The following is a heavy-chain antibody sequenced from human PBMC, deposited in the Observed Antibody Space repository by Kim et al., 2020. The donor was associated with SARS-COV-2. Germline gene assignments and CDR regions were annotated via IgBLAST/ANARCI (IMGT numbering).Heavy chain of an antibody. V-gene: IGHV3-74*01. J-gene: IGHJ4*02. D-gene: IGHD1-1*01. CDR3: ARDYWSSLDY. CDR2: INSDGIST. CDR1: GFTFSSYW. Sequence: GGSLRLSCAASGFTFSSYWMHWVRQAPGQGLIWVSHINSDGISTSYADSVKGRFTISRDNAKNTLYLQMNSLRAEDTAVYYCARDYWSSLDYWGQGTLVT.